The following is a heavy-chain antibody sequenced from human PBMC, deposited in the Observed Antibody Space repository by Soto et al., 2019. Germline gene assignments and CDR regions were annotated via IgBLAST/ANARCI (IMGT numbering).Heavy chain of an antibody. CDR2: MSHSGGT. V-gene: IGHV4-34*01. CDR3: ARVERGTATAVVDAFDI. Sequence: QVQLQQWGAGLLKPSETLSLTGAVYGGFVSSCSYYWSWIRQPPGKGLEWLGEMSHSGGTHFNPALKSRVTISVDTSKNQFSLKMSSVSAADTALYYCARVERGTATAVVDAFDIWGPGTMVTVSS. J-gene: IGHJ3*02. CDR1: GGFVSSCSYY. D-gene: IGHD2-21*02.